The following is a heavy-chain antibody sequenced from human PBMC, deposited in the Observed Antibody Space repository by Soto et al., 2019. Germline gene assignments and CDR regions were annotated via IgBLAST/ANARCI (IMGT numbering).Heavy chain of an antibody. V-gene: IGHV4-31*03. CDR3: ARVVVVVPAAIRNYYYYMDV. J-gene: IGHJ6*03. D-gene: IGHD2-2*01. CDR2: IYYSGST. CDR1: GGSISSGGYY. Sequence: QVQLQESGPGLVKPSQTLSLTCTVSGGSISSGGYYWSWIRQHPGKGLEWIGYIYYSGSTYYNPSLKSRVTISVDTSKNQCSLKLSSVTAADTAVYYCARVVVVVPAAIRNYYYYMDVWGKGTTVTVSS.